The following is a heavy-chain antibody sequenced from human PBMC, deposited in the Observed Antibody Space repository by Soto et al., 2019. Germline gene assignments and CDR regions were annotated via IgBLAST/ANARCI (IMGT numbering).Heavy chain of an antibody. CDR2: IWYDGSNK. CDR1: GFTFSSYG. Sequence: GGSLRLSCAASGFTFSSYGMHWVRQAPGKELEWVAVIWYDGSNKYYADSVKGRFTISRDNSKNTLYLQVNSLRAEDTAVYYCARVAPSIAVAGTLDYWGQGTLVTVSS. V-gene: IGHV3-33*01. CDR3: ARVAPSIAVAGTLDY. D-gene: IGHD6-19*01. J-gene: IGHJ4*02.